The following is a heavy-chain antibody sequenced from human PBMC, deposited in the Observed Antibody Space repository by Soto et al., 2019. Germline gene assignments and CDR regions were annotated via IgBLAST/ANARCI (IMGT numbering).Heavy chain of an antibody. J-gene: IGHJ6*02. V-gene: IGHV4-4*07. Sequence: QVQLQESGPGLVKPSETLSLTCTVSGGSISSYYWSWIRQPAGKGLEWIGRIYTSGSTNYNPSLTSRVTMSVDTSKNQFSLKLSSVTAADTAVYYCARCPSENDYDFWSGYSPKRYYYYGMDVWGQGTTVTVSS. CDR2: IYTSGST. D-gene: IGHD3-3*01. CDR1: GGSISSYY. CDR3: ARCPSENDYDFWSGYSPKRYYYYGMDV.